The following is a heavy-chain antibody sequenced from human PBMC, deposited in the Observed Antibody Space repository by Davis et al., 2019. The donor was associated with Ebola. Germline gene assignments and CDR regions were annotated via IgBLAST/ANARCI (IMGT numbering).Heavy chain of an antibody. Sequence: ASVKVSCKASGYTFTSYYMHWVRQAPGQGLEWMGIINPSGGSTSYAQKFQGRVTMTRDTSTSTVYMELSSLRSEDTAVYYCARGAGGYYYYYGMDVWGQGTTATVSS. J-gene: IGHJ6*02. V-gene: IGHV1-46*01. CDR1: GYTFTSYY. CDR3: ARGAGGYYYYYGMDV. D-gene: IGHD6-25*01. CDR2: INPSGGST.